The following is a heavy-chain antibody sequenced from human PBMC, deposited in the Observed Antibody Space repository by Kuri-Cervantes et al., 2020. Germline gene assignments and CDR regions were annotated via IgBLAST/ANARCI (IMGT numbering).Heavy chain of an antibody. CDR1: GFTLSTYT. Sequence: GGSLRLSCAASGFTLSTYTMNWARLAPGKGLEWVSSISSNSDYIYYADSVKGRFTISRDNAKNSLYLQMNSLRAEDTAVYYCARDWVYDFWSGYSPDYFDYWGQGTLVTVSS. CDR2: ISSNSDYI. CDR3: ARDWVYDFWSGYSPDYFDY. D-gene: IGHD3-3*01. J-gene: IGHJ4*02. V-gene: IGHV3-21*06.